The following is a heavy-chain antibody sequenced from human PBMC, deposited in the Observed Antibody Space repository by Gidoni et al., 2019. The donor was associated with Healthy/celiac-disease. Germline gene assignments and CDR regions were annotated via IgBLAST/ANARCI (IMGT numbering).Heavy chain of an antibody. J-gene: IGHJ3*02. V-gene: IGHV3-30*18. CDR3: AKSIRDFVDAFDI. Sequence: QVQLVESGGGVVQPGRSLRLSCAASGFTFSSYGMHWVRQAPGKGLEWVAVISYDGSNKYSADSVKGRFTISRDNSKNTLYLQMNSLRAEDTAVFYCAKSIRDFVDAFDIWGQGTMVTVSS. CDR1: GFTFSSYG. CDR2: ISYDGSNK. D-gene: IGHD2-21*01.